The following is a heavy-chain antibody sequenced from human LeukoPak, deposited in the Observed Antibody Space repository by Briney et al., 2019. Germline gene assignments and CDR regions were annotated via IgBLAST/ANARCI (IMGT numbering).Heavy chain of an antibody. V-gene: IGHV4-59*01. J-gene: IGHJ3*02. D-gene: IGHD3-10*01. CDR2: IYYSGST. CDR1: GGSISSYY. CDR3: ARVGDVSDAFDI. Sequence: PSETLSLTCTVSGGSISSYYWSWIRQPPGKGLEWIGYIYYSGSTNYNPSLKSRVTISVDTSKNQFSLKLSSVTAADTDVYYCARVGDVSDAFDIWGQGTMVTVSS.